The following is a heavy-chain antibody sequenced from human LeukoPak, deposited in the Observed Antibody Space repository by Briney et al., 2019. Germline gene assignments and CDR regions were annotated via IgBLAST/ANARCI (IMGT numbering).Heavy chain of an antibody. CDR3: ARDLGASCPGY. CDR1: GGTFSSYA. CDR2: IIPIFGTA. D-gene: IGHD3-10*01. V-gene: IGHV1-69*05. J-gene: IGHJ4*02. Sequence: ASVKVSCKASGGTFSSYAISWVRQAPGQGLEWMGGIIPIFGTANYAQKLQGRVTMTTDTSTSTAYMELRSLRSDDTAVYYCARDLGASCPGYWGQGTLVTVSS.